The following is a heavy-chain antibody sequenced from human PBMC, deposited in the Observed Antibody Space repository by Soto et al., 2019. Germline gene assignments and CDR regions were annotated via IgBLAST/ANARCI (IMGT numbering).Heavy chain of an antibody. CDR2: ISPYNDYT. Sequence: QVQLVQSAAEVKKPGASVRVSCKASGYTFIRYGIAWVRQAPGQGLELMGWISPYNDYTIYAQKLQGRVTKTADTSTRTVYMELRGLKSDDTAVYSCARGGYYDNTWGKLSHYGLDVWGQGTSVTVSS. CDR3: ARGGYYDNTWGKLSHYGLDV. D-gene: IGHD3-16*01. J-gene: IGHJ6*02. V-gene: IGHV1-18*01. CDR1: GYTFIRYG.